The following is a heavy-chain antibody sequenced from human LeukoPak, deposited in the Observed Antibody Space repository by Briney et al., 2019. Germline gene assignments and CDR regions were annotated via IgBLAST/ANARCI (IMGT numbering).Heavy chain of an antibody. CDR1: GYTFTSYY. J-gene: IGHJ6*03. D-gene: IGHD1-26*01. CDR2: INPSGGST. CDR3: ARDGIVGATNPSEYYYYMDV. Sequence: ASVKVSCKASGYTFTSYYKHWVRQAPGQGLEWMGIINPSGGSTSYAQKFQGRVTMTRDTSISTAYMELSRLRSDDAAVYYCARDGIVGATNPSEYYYYMDVWGQGTTVTVSS. V-gene: IGHV1-46*01.